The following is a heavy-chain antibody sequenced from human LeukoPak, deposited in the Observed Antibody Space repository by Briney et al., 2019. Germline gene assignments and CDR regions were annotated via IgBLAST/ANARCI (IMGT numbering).Heavy chain of an antibody. J-gene: IGHJ6*03. CDR2: IYHSGST. CDR1: GGSISSSSYY. D-gene: IGHD5-12*01. V-gene: IGHV4-39*07. CDR3: ARDRGYDWGDYYYYYYMDV. Sequence: SETLSLTCTVSGGSISSSSYYWGWIRQPPGKGLEWIGSIYHSGSTYYNPSLKSRVTISVDTSKNQFSLKLSSVTAADTAVYYCARDRGYDWGDYYYYYYMDVWGKGTTVTVSS.